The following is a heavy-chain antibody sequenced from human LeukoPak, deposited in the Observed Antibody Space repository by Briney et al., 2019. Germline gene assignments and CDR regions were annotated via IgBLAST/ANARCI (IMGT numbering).Heavy chain of an antibody. D-gene: IGHD4-11*01. Sequence: SETLSLTCTVSGGSTSSGSYYWSWIRQPAGKGLEWIGRIYTSGSTNYNPSLKSRVTISVDTSKNQFSLKLSSVTAADTAVYYCARAYRGWFDPWGQGTLVTVSS. CDR2: IYTSGST. V-gene: IGHV4-61*02. J-gene: IGHJ5*02. CDR3: ARAYRGWFDP. CDR1: GGSTSSGSYY.